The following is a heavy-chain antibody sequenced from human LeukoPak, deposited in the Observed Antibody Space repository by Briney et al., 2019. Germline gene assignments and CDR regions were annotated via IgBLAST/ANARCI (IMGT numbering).Heavy chain of an antibody. CDR3: ASGTSSPLDY. Sequence: PGGSLRLSCAASGFTFSSYGMHWVRQAPGKGLEWVAVISYDGSNKYYADSVKGRFTISRDNSKNTLYLQMNSLRAEDTAVYYCASGTSSPLDYWGQGTLVTVSS. D-gene: IGHD1-1*01. CDR1: GFTFSSYG. CDR2: ISYDGSNK. V-gene: IGHV3-30*03. J-gene: IGHJ4*02.